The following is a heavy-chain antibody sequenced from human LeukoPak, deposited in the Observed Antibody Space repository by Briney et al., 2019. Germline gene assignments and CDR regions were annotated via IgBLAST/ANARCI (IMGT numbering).Heavy chain of an antibody. CDR3: ARQTGSGLFTLP. CDR2: IYYSGST. J-gene: IGHJ4*02. V-gene: IGHV4-59*08. D-gene: IGHD3/OR15-3a*01. CDR1: GGSISSYY. Sequence: SETLSLTCTVSGGSISSYYWSWIRQPPGKGLEWIGYIYYSGSTHYNPSLKSRVTISIDTSKNQISLRLTSVTAADTAMYYCARQTGSGLFTLPGGQGTLVTVSS.